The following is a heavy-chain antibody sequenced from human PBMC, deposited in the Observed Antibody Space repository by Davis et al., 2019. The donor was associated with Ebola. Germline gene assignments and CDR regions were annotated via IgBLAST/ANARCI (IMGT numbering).Heavy chain of an antibody. V-gene: IGHV3-48*02. CDR3: ARHGWLGYSSSPLYFDL. CDR1: GFSFTTYS. CDR2: ISSSSSTI. J-gene: IGHJ2*01. D-gene: IGHD6-6*01. Sequence: PGGSLRLSCAAAGFSFTTYSMNWVRQAPGKGLEWVSYISSSSSTIYYADSVKGRFTISRDNAKNSLYLQMNSLRDGDTAVYYCARHGWLGYSSSPLYFDLWGRGTLVTVSS.